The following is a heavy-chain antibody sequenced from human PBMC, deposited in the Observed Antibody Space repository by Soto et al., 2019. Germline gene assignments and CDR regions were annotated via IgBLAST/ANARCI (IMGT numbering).Heavy chain of an antibody. V-gene: IGHV1-46*01. CDR1: GYTFTTYY. D-gene: IGHD4-17*01. CDR3: ARGGNGDNVGYWYFDL. Sequence: QVQLVQSGAEVKKPGASVEVSCKASGYTFTTYYIHWVRHAPGQGLEWMGVINPGGVSTKYAQKFQDRVTMTIDTSTSTVYMYLSSLRSEDTAVYFCARGGNGDNVGYWYFDLWGRGTLVTVSP. J-gene: IGHJ2*01. CDR2: INPGGVST.